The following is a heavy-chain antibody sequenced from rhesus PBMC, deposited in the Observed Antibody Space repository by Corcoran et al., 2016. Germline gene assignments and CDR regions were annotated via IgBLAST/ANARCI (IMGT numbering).Heavy chain of an antibody. J-gene: IGHJ4*01. V-gene: IGHV5S1*01. D-gene: IGHD6S26*01. Sequence: VQLVQSGAEVKRPGESLRISCKTSGDSFTSSWISWVRQMPGKGLEWMVGSFPVASDTRYSPSFHGQVTISPDKSISTTSLQWSSLKASDTATYYCAKRDSSGWSFFDCWGQGVLVTVSS. CDR1: GDSFTSSW. CDR3: AKRDSSGWSFFDC. CDR2: SFPVASDT.